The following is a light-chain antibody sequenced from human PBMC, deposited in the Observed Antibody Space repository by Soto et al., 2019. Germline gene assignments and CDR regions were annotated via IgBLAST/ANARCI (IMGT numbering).Light chain of an antibody. Sequence: IVMTQSPATLSVSPGERATLSCRASRGISSNLAWYQQKPGQAPRLLIYDASTRATGIPARFSGSGSGTEFTLTISSLQSEDFAVYYCQHYNSYSEAFGQGTKVELK. CDR3: QHYNSYSEA. CDR1: RGISSN. CDR2: DAS. J-gene: IGKJ1*01. V-gene: IGKV3-15*01.